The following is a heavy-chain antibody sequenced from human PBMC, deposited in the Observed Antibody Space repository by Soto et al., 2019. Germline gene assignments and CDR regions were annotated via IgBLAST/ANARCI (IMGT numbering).Heavy chain of an antibody. Sequence: QLQLQESGSGLVKPSQTLSLTCAVSGGSISSGGYSWSWIRQPPGKGLEWIGYIYHSGSTYYNPSLKSRVPISVDRSKNQYTLKLSSVTAPDTAVYYCARVGITVVSWYFDLWGRGTLVTVSS. V-gene: IGHV4-30-2*01. D-gene: IGHD3-3*01. J-gene: IGHJ2*01. CDR3: ARVGITVVSWYFDL. CDR2: IYHSGST. CDR1: GGSISSGGYS.